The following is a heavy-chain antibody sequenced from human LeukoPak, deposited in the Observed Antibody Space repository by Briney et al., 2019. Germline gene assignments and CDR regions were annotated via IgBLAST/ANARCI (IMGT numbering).Heavy chain of an antibody. D-gene: IGHD2-21*01. CDR1: GFAFSSYT. CDR2: IKQDGSER. J-gene: IGHJ6*03. CDR3: ARGVMAARQGYYYYYMDV. Sequence: GGSLRLSCAASGFAFSSYTMNWVRQAPGKGLEWVANIKQDGSERYYVDSVKGRFTISRDNAKNSLYLQMNSLRADDTAVYYCARGVMAARQGYYYYYMDVWGKGTTVTVSS. V-gene: IGHV3-7*01.